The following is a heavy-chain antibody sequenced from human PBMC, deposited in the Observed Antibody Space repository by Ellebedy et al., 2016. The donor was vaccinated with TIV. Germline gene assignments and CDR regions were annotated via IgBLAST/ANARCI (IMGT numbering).Heavy chain of an antibody. Sequence: GGSLRLSXAASGFILSNYWMHWVRQVPGKGLVWVSHIRGDGISTSYADSVKGRFTISRDNAKNTMYLQMNSLRAEDTVVYYCARDGVGLIDLDSWGQGTLVTVSS. CDR3: ARDGVGLIDLDS. V-gene: IGHV3-74*01. CDR1: GFILSNYW. J-gene: IGHJ4*02. D-gene: IGHD3-3*01. CDR2: IRGDGIST.